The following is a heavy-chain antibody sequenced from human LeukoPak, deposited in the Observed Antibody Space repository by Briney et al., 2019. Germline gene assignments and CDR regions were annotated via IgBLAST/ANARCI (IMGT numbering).Heavy chain of an antibody. CDR2: ISYDGSNK. CDR1: GFTFSSYG. V-gene: IGHV3-30*18. CDR3: AKDGGYCSGGSCWRGLDY. Sequence: PGRSLRLSCAASGFTFSSYGMHWVRQAPGKGLEWVAVISYDGSNKYYADSVKGRFTISRDNSKNTLYLQMNSLRAEDTAVYYCAKDGGYCSGGSCWRGLDYWGQGTLVTVPS. J-gene: IGHJ4*02. D-gene: IGHD2-15*01.